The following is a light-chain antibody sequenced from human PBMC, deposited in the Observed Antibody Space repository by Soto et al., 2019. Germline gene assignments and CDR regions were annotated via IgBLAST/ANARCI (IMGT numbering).Light chain of an antibody. Sequence: EIVLTQSPGTLSLSPGERATLSCRASQSVSNYLAWYQQKPGQAPRLLIYGASSRATGIPDRFSGSGSGTDFSLTISRLAPEDFAVYYCQQYGTLRTFGQGTKVEIK. J-gene: IGKJ1*01. CDR2: GAS. V-gene: IGKV3-20*01. CDR1: QSVSNY. CDR3: QQYGTLRT.